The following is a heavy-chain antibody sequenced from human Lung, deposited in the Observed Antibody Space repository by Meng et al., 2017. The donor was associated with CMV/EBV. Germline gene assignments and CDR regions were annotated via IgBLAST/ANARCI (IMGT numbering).Heavy chain of an antibody. CDR2: INHSGTT. D-gene: IGHD3-3*01. Sequence: SETLSLXXAVYGGSFSGYCWSWIRQPPGKGLEWIGEINHSGTTNYNPSLESRVTISVDTSKNQFSLKLRSVTAADTAVYYCARCFRGGGTQRRFGVFRSSYFCDYWGLGAXVTVSS. CDR1: GGSFSGYC. J-gene: IGHJ4*02. V-gene: IGHV4-34*01. CDR3: ARCFRGGGTQRRFGVFRSSYFCDY.